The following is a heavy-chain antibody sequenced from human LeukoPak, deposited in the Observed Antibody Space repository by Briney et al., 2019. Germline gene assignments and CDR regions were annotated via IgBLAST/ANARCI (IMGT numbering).Heavy chain of an antibody. J-gene: IGHJ4*02. CDR2: ISAYNGNT. CDR3: AKDPGRGYSYGPGHYFDY. D-gene: IGHD5-18*01. V-gene: IGHV1-18*01. Sequence: GASVKVSCKASGYTFTSYGISWVRQAPGQGLEWMGWISAYNGNTNYAQKLQGRVTMTTDTSTSTAYMELRSLRSDDTAVYYCAKDPGRGYSYGPGHYFDYWGQGTLVTVSS. CDR1: GYTFTSYG.